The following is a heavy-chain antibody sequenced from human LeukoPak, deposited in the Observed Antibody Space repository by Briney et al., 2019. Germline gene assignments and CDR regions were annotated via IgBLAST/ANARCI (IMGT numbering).Heavy chain of an antibody. J-gene: IGHJ3*01. Sequence: SVKVSCKASGGTFSSYAISWVRQAPGQGLEWLGGIIPKYSASNYAQAFQGRVTITADESTNTVYMEMSGLRPDDTAVYYCVRPDRIFGVPAAFDAWGQGTLVAVSS. V-gene: IGHV1-69*13. D-gene: IGHD3-3*02. CDR1: GGTFSSYA. CDR2: IIPKYSAS. CDR3: VRPDRIFGVPAAFDA.